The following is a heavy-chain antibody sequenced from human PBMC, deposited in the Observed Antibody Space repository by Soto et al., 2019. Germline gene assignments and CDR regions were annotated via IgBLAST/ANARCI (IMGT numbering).Heavy chain of an antibody. J-gene: IGHJ3*02. V-gene: IGHV1-69*13. CDR1: GGTFSSYS. CDR2: IIPIFGTA. CDR3: ARGAATKIVVVMYDALEI. D-gene: IGHD3-22*01. Sequence: SVKVSCKASGGTFSSYSISWVRQAPGQGLEWMGGIIPIFGTANYAQKFQGRVTITADESTSTAYMELSSLRSEDTAVYYCARGAATKIVVVMYDALEISGQGTVVTVSS.